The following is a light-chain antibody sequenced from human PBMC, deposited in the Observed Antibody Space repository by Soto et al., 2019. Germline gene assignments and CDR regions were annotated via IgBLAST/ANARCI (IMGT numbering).Light chain of an antibody. CDR1: QDISDY. CDR3: QQYYSTPSLT. V-gene: IGKV1-33*01. J-gene: IGKJ4*01. Sequence: DFQMTQSPSYLSASVGDRVTITCQASQDISDYLNWYQQKPGAAPKLLIYDASNLQAGVPSRFSGSGSGTDFTLTISSLQAEDVAVYYCQQYYSTPSLTFGGGTKVDIK. CDR2: DAS.